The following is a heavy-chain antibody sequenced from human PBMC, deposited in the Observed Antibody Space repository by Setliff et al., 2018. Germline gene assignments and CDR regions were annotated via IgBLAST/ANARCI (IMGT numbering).Heavy chain of an antibody. CDR1: GGSISSYY. CDR3: ARDPWLDPPGYYYMDV. D-gene: IGHD6-19*01. J-gene: IGHJ6*03. Sequence: LSLTCTVSGGSISSYYWSWIRQPAGKGLEWIGHIYIGGSANYNPSLKSRVTMSIDTSKNQFSLKLNSVTAADMAVYYCARDPWLDPPGYYYMDVWAKGTTVTVSS. V-gene: IGHV4-4*07. CDR2: IYIGGSA.